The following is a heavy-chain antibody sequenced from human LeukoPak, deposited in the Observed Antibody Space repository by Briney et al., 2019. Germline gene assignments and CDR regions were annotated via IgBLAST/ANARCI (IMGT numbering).Heavy chain of an antibody. CDR3: ARTATRELMEGGTYYFDY. D-gene: IGHD1-26*01. Sequence: PSETLSLTCAAYGGSFSGYYWSWIRQPPGKGLEWIAEINHSGSTNYNPSLKSRVTISVDTSKNQFSLKLSSVTAADTAVYYCARTATRELMEGGTYYFDYWGQGTLVTVSS. CDR2: INHSGST. J-gene: IGHJ4*02. CDR1: GGSFSGYY. V-gene: IGHV4-34*01.